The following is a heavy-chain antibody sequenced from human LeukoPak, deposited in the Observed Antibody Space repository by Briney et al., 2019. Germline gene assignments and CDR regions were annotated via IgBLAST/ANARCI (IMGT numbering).Heavy chain of an antibody. J-gene: IGHJ2*01. CDR3: AKVYADILTGYYYWYFDL. CDR1: GFTFSSYA. CDR2: ISGSGGST. Sequence: GGSLRLSCAASGFTFSSYAMSWVRQAPGKGLEWVSAISGSGGSTYYADSVKGRFTISRDNSKNTLYLQMNSLRAEDTAVYYCAKVYADILTGYYYWYFDLWGRGTLVTVSS. V-gene: IGHV3-23*01. D-gene: IGHD3-9*01.